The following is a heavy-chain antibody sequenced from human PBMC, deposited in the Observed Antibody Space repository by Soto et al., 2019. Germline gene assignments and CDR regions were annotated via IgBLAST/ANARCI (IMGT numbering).Heavy chain of an antibody. CDR2: MNPGSGDT. V-gene: IGHV1-8*01. D-gene: IGHD3-16*01. CDR3: ARMETFGSLNWFDP. J-gene: IGHJ5*02. CDR1: GYSFTNND. Sequence: ASVKVSCKASGYSFTNNDVSWARQATGQGLEWMGWMNPGSGDTGYAQKFQGRVTMTRDISIATAYMELSSLRSDDTAIYYCARMETFGSLNWFDPWGQGTLVTVSS.